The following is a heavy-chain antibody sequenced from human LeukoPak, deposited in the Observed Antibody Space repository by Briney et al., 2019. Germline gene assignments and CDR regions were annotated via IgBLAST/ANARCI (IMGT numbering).Heavy chain of an antibody. CDR3: ARMMLNGFNAFDI. CDR1: GFTFSSYS. V-gene: IGHV3-21*01. CDR2: ISSSSSYI. D-gene: IGHD2-8*01. J-gene: IGHJ3*02. Sequence: GGSLRLSCAASGFTFSSYSMNWVRQAPGKGLEWVSSISSSSSYIYYADSVKGRFTISTDNAKNSLYLQMNSLRAEDTAVYYCARMMLNGFNAFDIWGQGTMVTVSS.